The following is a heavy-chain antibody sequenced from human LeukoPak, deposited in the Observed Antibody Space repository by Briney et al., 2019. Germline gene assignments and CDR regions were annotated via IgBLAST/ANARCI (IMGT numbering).Heavy chain of an antibody. CDR2: IYTTGSI. CDR3: ARLTRVLLWFGELLSNFDY. D-gene: IGHD3-10*01. J-gene: IGHJ4*02. V-gene: IGHV4-4*07. Sequence: SETLSLTCTVSGGSISNYYWSWVRQPAGKGLEWIGRIYTTGSINYNPSLKSRVTISVDTSKNQFSLKLSSVTAADTAVYYCARLTRVLLWFGELLSNFDYWGQGTLVTVSS. CDR1: GGSISNYY.